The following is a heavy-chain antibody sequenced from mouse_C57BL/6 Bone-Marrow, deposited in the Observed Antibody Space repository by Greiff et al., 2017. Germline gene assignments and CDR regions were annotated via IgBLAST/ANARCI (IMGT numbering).Heavy chain of an antibody. CDR2: INPNNGGS. CDR3: ARSGVYGSSLYLYFGV. J-gene: IGHJ1*03. Sequence: QVQLQQPGTELVKPGASVKLSCKASGYTFTSYWMHWVKQRPGQGLEWIGTINPNNGGSNYNEKFKNKATMTVDKSSSTTYMQLSSLTSEDSAVYFCARSGVYGSSLYLYFGVWGTGTTVTVSS. CDR1: GYTFTSYW. D-gene: IGHD1-1*01. V-gene: IGHV1-53*01.